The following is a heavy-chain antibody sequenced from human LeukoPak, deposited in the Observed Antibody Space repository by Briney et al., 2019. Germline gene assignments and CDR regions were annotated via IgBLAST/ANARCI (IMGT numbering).Heavy chain of an antibody. CDR1: GGSISSYY. CDR2: IYYSGST. D-gene: IGHD3-10*01. CDR3: ARSTPWNYGSGSLFDY. Sequence: PSETLSLTCTVSGGSISSYYWTWIRQPPGKGLEWIGYIYYSGSTNYNPSLKSRVTKSVDTSKNQFSLKLSSVTAADTAVYYCARSTPWNYGSGSLFDYWGQGTLVTVSS. V-gene: IGHV4-59*01. J-gene: IGHJ4*02.